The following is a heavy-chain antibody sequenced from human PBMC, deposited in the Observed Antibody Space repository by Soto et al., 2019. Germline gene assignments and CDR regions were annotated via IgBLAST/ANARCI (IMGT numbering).Heavy chain of an antibody. CDR2: ISSSSSTI. CDR3: AREAGTWHLPLNWFDP. J-gene: IGHJ5*02. V-gene: IGHV3-48*02. Sequence: EVQLVESGGGLVQPGGSLRLSCAASGFTFSSYSMNWVRQAPGKGLEWVSYISSSSSTIYYADSVKGRFTISRDHAKNSLYLQMNSLRDEDTAVYYCAREAGTWHLPLNWFDPWGQGTLVTVSS. CDR1: GFTFSSYS. D-gene: IGHD6-19*01.